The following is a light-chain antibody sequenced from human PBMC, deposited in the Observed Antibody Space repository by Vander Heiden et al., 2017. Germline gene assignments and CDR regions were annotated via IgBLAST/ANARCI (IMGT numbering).Light chain of an antibody. CDR2: GNS. J-gene: IGLJ3*02. V-gene: IGLV1-40*01. CDR1: RSPIGAGYD. Sequence: QSVLTQPPSVSGAPGQRVTISCTWTRSPIGAGYDVHWYQQLPGTALKLLIYGNSNRPAGVPDRFSGSKSGTSASLAITGRQAEDEADYYCQSDDISLSWVFGGGTKLTVL. CDR3: QSDDISLSWV.